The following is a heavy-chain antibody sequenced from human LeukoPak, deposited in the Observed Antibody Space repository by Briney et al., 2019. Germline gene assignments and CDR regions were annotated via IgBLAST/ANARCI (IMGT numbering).Heavy chain of an antibody. Sequence: AGGSLRLSCAASGFTFSSYSMNWVRQAPGKGLEWVSYISSSSSTIYYADSVKGRFTISRDNAKNSLYLQMNSLRDEDTAVYYCAREPLYGSGSYSFDYWGQGTLVTVSS. J-gene: IGHJ4*02. CDR1: GFTFSSYS. CDR2: ISSSSSTI. V-gene: IGHV3-48*02. CDR3: AREPLYGSGSYSFDY. D-gene: IGHD3-10*01.